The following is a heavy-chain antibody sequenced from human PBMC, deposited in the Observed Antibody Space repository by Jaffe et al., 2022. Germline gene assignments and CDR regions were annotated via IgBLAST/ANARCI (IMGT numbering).Heavy chain of an antibody. CDR1: GYSISSGYY. CDR2: IYHSGST. Sequence: QVQLQESGPGLVKPSETLSLTCAVSGYSISSGYYWGWIRQPPGKGLEWIGSIYHSGSTYYNPSLKSRVTISVDTSKNQFSLKLSSVTAADTAVYYCARHDYGDYMFLDYWGQGTLVTVSS. CDR3: ARHDYGDYMFLDY. D-gene: IGHD4-17*01. J-gene: IGHJ4*02. V-gene: IGHV4-38-2*01.